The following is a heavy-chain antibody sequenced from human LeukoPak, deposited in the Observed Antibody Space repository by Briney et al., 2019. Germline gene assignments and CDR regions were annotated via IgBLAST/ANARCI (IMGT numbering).Heavy chain of an antibody. V-gene: IGHV3-7*03. CDR1: GFNFQYYW. CDR2: IKEDGTQK. CDR3: VRGGWGLDY. Sequence: PGGSLRLSCAASGFNFQYYWMAWVRQAPGMGLEWVAHIKEDGTQKFYVDSVRGRFTISKDDAKNALYLQMSSLRDDDTGIYYCVRGGWGLDYWGQGTLVTVSS. D-gene: IGHD2-21*02. J-gene: IGHJ4*02.